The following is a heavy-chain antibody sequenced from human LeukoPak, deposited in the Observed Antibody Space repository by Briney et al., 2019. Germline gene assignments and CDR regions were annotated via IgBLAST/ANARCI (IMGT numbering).Heavy chain of an antibody. V-gene: IGHV3-20*04. J-gene: IGHJ6*04. CDR3: AKSGGSGSSQAIMGV. CDR1: GFTFDDFG. Sequence: GGSLRLSCAASGFTFDDFGMSWVRQAPGKGLEWVSGINWNGASTGYADSVKGRFTISRDNAKNTLYLQMNSLRAEDTAVYYCAKSGGSGSSQAIMGVWGKGTTVTVSS. CDR2: INWNGAST. D-gene: IGHD3-10*01.